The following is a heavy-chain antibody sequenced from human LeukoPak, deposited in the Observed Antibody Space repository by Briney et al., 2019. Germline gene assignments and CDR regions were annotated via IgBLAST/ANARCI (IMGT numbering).Heavy chain of an antibody. CDR3: ASRLRNYYDSSGYPGIYYGMDV. CDR2: IIPILGIA. Sequence: SVKVSCKASGGTFSSYAISWVRQAPGQGVEWMGRIIPILGIANYAQKFQGRVTITADKSTSTAYMELSSLRSEDTAVYYCASRLRNYYDSSGYPGIYYGMDVWGQGTTVTVSS. V-gene: IGHV1-69*04. J-gene: IGHJ6*02. CDR1: GGTFSSYA. D-gene: IGHD3-22*01.